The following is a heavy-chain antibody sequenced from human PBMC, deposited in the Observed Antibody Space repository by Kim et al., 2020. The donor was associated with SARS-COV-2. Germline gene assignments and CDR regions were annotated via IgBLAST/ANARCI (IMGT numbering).Heavy chain of an antibody. CDR1: GFTFGDYA. J-gene: IGHJ6*02. D-gene: IGHD1-26*01. CDR3: TRGLRRLVGAAYSYYYSMDV. Sequence: GGSLRLSCTASGFTFGDYAMSWVRQAPGKGLEWVGLIRSKAYGGTTEYAASVKGRFTISRDDSKSIAYLQMNSLKTEDTAVFYCTRGLRRLVGAAYSYYYSMDVWGQGTTVTVSS. V-gene: IGHV3-49*04. CDR2: IRSKAYGGTT.